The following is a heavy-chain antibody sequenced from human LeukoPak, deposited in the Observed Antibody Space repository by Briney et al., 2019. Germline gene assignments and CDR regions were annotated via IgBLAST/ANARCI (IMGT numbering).Heavy chain of an antibody. J-gene: IGHJ5*02. CDR1: GFTFSNYG. CDR3: ARGLYSGYDH. D-gene: IGHD5-12*01. V-gene: IGHV3-30*02. CDR2: IRYDGSEK. Sequence: GGSLRLSCTASGFTFSNYGMHWVRQAPGKGLEWVAFIRYDGSEKYYADSVKGRITISRDNSKNTLYVQMNSLRAEDTAVYYCARGLYSGYDHWGQGTLVTVSS.